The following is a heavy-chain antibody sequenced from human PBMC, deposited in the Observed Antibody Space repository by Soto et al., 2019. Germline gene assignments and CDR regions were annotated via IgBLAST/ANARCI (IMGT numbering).Heavy chain of an antibody. Sequence: PSETLSLTXTVSGGSISSYYWSWIRQPPGKGLEWIGYIYCSGSTNYNPSLKSRVTISVDTSKNQFSLKLSSVTAADTAVYYCARGRGYDILTGYYGWFDPWGQGTLVTVSS. CDR1: GGSISSYY. V-gene: IGHV4-59*01. J-gene: IGHJ5*02. D-gene: IGHD3-9*01. CDR3: ARGRGYDILTGYYGWFDP. CDR2: IYCSGST.